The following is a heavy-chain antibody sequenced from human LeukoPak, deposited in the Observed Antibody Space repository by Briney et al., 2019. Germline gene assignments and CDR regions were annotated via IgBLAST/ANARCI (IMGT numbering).Heavy chain of an antibody. Sequence: SETLSLTCTVSGGSISSSSYYWGWIRQPPGKGLEWIGSIYYSGSTYYNPSLKSRVTISVDTSKNQFSLKLSSVTAADTAVYYCARQGPIVVVVAATPSYYYYGMDVWGQGTTVTVSS. CDR2: IYYSGST. CDR1: GGSISSSSYY. D-gene: IGHD2-15*01. CDR3: ARQGPIVVVVAATPSYYYYGMDV. J-gene: IGHJ6*02. V-gene: IGHV4-39*01.